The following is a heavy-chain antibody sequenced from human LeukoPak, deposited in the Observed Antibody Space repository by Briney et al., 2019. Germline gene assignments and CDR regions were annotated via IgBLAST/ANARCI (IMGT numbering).Heavy chain of an antibody. Sequence: GGSLRLSCAASGFTFSNNGMHWVRQAPGKGLEWVSSISSSSSYIYYADSVKGRFTISRDNAKNSLYLQMNSLRAGDTAVYYCAREGVGATVTDYWGQGTLVTVSS. D-gene: IGHD1-26*01. CDR3: AREGVGATVTDY. CDR2: ISSSSSYI. J-gene: IGHJ4*02. CDR1: GFTFSNNG. V-gene: IGHV3-21*01.